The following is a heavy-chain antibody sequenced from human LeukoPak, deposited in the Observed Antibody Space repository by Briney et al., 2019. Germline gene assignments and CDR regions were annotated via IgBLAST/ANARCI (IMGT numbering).Heavy chain of an antibody. J-gene: IGHJ4*02. CDR1: GYSFTNFW. V-gene: IGHV5-51*01. CDR3: ARVASKNGLDY. CDR2: IYPDDSDT. Sequence: GESLRISCKGSGYSFTNFWIGWVRPKPGKGLERMGIIYPDDSDTRYSPSFQGQVTISADKSISTAYLSLKASDTAMYYCARVASKNGLDYWGQGTLVTVSS. D-gene: IGHD2-2*01.